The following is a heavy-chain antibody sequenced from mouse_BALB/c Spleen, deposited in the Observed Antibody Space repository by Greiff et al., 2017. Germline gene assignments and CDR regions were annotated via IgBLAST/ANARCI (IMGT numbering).Heavy chain of an antibody. D-gene: IGHD1-1*01. V-gene: IGHV5-17*02. J-gene: IGHJ2*01. CDR3: ARFHYYGSSYFDY. Sequence: EVQLVESGGGLVQPGGSRKLSCAASGFTFSSFGMHWVRQAPEKGLEWVAYISSGSSTIYYADTVKGRFTISRDNPKNTLFLQMTSLRSEDTAMYYCARFHYYGSSYFDYWGQGTTLTVSS. CDR2: ISSGSSTI. CDR1: GFTFSSFG.